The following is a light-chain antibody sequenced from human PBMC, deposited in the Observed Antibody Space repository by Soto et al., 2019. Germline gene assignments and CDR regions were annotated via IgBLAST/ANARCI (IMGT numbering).Light chain of an antibody. CDR1: QTISSW. V-gene: IGKV1-5*03. CDR3: QHYNSYSEA. CDR2: KAS. Sequence: DIQMTQAPSTLSVSVGDRVTITWRASQTISSWLAWYQQKPGKAPKLLIYKASTLKSGFPSSFSGSGSGTEFTLTISSLQPDDFATYYCQHYNSYSEALGQGTKVDI. J-gene: IGKJ1*01.